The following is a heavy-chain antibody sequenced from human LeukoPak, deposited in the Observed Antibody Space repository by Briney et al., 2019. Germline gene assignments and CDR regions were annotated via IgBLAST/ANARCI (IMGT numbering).Heavy chain of an antibody. CDR1: GINVSSNY. CDR2: IYGGDAA. V-gene: IGHV3-66*02. J-gene: IGHJ4*02. Sequence: GGSLRLSCAASGINVSSNYMTWIRQAPGKGLEWVSLIYGGDAAYYAESVRGRFMISRDNLKNTLFLRMNSLSVEDTAVYYCVTSTGQQFIPYDYWGQGTHVTVSS. D-gene: IGHD6-13*01. CDR3: VTSTGQQFIPYDY.